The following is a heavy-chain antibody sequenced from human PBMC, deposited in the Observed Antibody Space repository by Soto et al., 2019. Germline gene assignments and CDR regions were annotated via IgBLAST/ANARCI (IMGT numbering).Heavy chain of an antibody. V-gene: IGHV1-2*02. D-gene: IGHD2-2*01. CDR2: INPNSGGT. J-gene: IGHJ6*02. Sequence: VASVKVSCKASGYTFTGYYMHWVRQAPGQGLEWMGWINPNSGGTNYAQKFQGRVTMTRDTSISTAYMELSRLRSDDTAVYYCASSVVVPAAPRYYYYGMDVWGQGTTVTVSS. CDR3: ASSVVVPAAPRYYYYGMDV. CDR1: GYTFTGYY.